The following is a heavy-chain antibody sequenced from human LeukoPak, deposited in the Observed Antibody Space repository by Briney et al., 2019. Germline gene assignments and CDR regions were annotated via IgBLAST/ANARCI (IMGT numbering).Heavy chain of an antibody. V-gene: IGHV5-51*01. J-gene: IGHJ6*02. CDR2: IYPGDSDT. Sequence: GESLRISCEASGYTFTSYWIGWVRQMPGKGLEWMGIIYPGDSDTRYNPSFQGHVTISADKSTTTAYLQWSSLKASDTAMYYCARQRQQLGRHSYYYGMDVWGQGTPVIVSS. CDR3: ARQRQQLGRHSYYYGMDV. D-gene: IGHD1-1*01. CDR1: GYTFTSYW.